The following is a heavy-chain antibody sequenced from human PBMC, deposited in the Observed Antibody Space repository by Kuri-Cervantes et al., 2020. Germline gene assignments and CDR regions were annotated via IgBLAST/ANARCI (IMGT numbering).Heavy chain of an antibody. J-gene: IGHJ4*02. CDR3: AKDPGDSNYYFDY. CDR2: IYYSGST. V-gene: IGHV4-61*01. CDR1: GGSVSSGSYY. D-gene: IGHD3-22*01. Sequence: SETLSLTCTVSGGSVSSGSYYWSWIRQPPGKGLEWSGYIYYSGSTNYNPSLKSRVTISVDTSKNQFSLKLSSVTAADTAVYYCAKDPGDSNYYFDYWGQGTLVTVSS.